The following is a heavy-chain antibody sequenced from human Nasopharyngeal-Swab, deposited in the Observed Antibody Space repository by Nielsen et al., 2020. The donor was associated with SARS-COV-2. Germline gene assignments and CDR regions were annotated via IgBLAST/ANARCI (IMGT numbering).Heavy chain of an antibody. J-gene: IGHJ4*02. CDR2: ISSDSGAK. CDR3: LRGDRRDY. Sequence: GSLRLSCAASGFSFSTYTMNWVRQAPGKGLEWLSSISSDSGAKYHADSVRGRFTISRDNAKNSLYLEMNSLRAEDTAVYYCLRGDRRDYWGPGTLVSVSS. D-gene: IGHD3-22*01. CDR1: GFSFSTYT. V-gene: IGHV3-21*01.